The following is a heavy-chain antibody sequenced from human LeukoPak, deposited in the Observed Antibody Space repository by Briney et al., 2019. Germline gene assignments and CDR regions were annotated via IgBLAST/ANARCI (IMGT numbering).Heavy chain of an antibody. D-gene: IGHD3-3*01. CDR2: IYYSVTT. J-gene: IGHJ4*02. V-gene: IGHV4-39*07. CDR3: ARDRAGGLRLVVWLSAFDY. CDR1: GGSISSSDYY. Sequence: SETLSLTCTVSGGSISSSDYYWGWIRQPPGKGLEWIGSIYYSVTTYYNPSLKSRVTISVDTSKNQFSLKLNSVTAADTAVYYCARDRAGGLRLVVWLSAFDYWGQGTLVTVSS.